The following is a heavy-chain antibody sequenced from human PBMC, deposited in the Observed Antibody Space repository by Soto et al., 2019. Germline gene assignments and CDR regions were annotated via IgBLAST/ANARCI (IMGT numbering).Heavy chain of an antibody. CDR3: ARDFGLGENYY. CDR2: IIHIFGTA. CDR1: GGTFSSYA. V-gene: IGHV1-69*06. J-gene: IGHJ4*02. Sequence: QVQLVQSGAEVKKPGSSVKVSCKASGGTFSSYAISWVRQAPGQGLEWMGGIIHIFGTANYAQKFQGRVTITADKSKRPAYIELSSLRSEDTAVYYCARDFGLGENYYCGQGTLVTVSS. D-gene: IGHD3-3*01.